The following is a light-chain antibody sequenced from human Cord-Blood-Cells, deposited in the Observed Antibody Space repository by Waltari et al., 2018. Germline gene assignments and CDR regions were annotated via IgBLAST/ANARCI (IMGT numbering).Light chain of an antibody. CDR3: SSYTSSSTPYV. CDR2: AVS. CDR1: SSDVGGYNY. J-gene: IGLJ1*01. Sequence: QSALTQPASVSGSPGQSITISCTGTSSDVGGYNYVSWYQQHPGKAPKLMIYAVSNRPSGVSNRFSGSKSGNTASLTISGLQAEDEADYYCSSYTSSSTPYVFGTGIKVTVL. V-gene: IGLV2-14*03.